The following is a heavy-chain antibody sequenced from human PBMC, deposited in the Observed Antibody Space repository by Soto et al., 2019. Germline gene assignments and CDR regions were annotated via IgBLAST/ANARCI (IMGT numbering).Heavy chain of an antibody. CDR2: ISAYNGNT. CDR1: GYTFTSYG. V-gene: IGHV1-18*04. Sequence: ASVKGSCKASGYTFTSYGISWVRQAPGQGLEWMGWISAYNGNTNYAQKLQGRVTMTTDTSTSTAYMELRSLRSDDTAVYYCARVYCTNGVCYTLTLDYWGQGTLVTVSS. D-gene: IGHD2-8*01. J-gene: IGHJ4*02. CDR3: ARVYCTNGVCYTLTLDY.